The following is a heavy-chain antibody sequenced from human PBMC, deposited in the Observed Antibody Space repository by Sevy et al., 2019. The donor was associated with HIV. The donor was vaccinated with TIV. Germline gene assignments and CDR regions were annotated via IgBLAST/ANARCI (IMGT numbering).Heavy chain of an antibody. CDR3: ASGTYCGGDCYPYYFDY. Sequence: ASVKVSCKASGYTFTSYGISWVRQAPGQGLEWMGWISAYNGNTNYAQKLQGRVTMTTDTSTSTAYMELRSLRSDDTAVYYCASGTYCGGDCYPYYFDYWGQGTLVTVS. CDR1: GYTFTSYG. CDR2: ISAYNGNT. D-gene: IGHD2-21*02. V-gene: IGHV1-18*01. J-gene: IGHJ4*02.